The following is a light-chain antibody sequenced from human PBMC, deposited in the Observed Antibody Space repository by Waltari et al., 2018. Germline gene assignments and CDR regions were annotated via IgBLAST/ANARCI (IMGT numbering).Light chain of an antibody. Sequence: IVMTQSPATLSVSPGESATLSCRASQSVSSNLAWYQHKPGQAPRLHIYGASTRATGIAARFSGSGSGTEFTLTISSLQSEDFAVYYCQHYNNRPPITFGQGTRLEIK. V-gene: IGKV3-15*01. CDR1: QSVSSN. CDR2: GAS. J-gene: IGKJ5*01. CDR3: QHYNNRPPIT.